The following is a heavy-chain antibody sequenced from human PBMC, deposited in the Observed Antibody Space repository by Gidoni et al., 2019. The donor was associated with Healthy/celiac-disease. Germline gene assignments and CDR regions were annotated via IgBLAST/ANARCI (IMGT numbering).Heavy chain of an antibody. CDR3: TTSVDSSQMTTVTYGSVFFPN. CDR2: IKSKTDGGTT. V-gene: IGHV3-15*01. Sequence: EVQLVESGGGLVKPGGSLRLPCAASGFTFSNAWMSWVRQAPGKGLEWVGRIKSKTDGGTTDYAAPVKGRFTISRDDSKTTLYLQMNSLKTEDTAVYYCTTSVDSSQMTTVTYGSVFFPNWGQGTLVTVSS. CDR1: GFTFSNAW. J-gene: IGHJ4*02. D-gene: IGHD4-17*01.